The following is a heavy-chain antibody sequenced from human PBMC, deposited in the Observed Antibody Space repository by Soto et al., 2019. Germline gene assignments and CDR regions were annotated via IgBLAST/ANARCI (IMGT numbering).Heavy chain of an antibody. J-gene: IGHJ5*01. V-gene: IGHV3-7*01. Sequence: PWGSLRLSCEASEFMFVMYLIICVRHAPVKWLEWVANINQDGSEKYYEDSVKGRFVISRDNTKNLLSLQMNTLRREDTATYYCARGVGTVLVAGLDSWGQGALVTVSS. CDR3: ARGVGTVLVAGLDS. CDR1: EFMFVMYL. D-gene: IGHD6-19*01. CDR2: INQDGSEK.